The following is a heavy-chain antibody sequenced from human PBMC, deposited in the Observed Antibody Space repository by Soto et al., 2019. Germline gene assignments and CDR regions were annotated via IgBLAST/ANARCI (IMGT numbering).Heavy chain of an antibody. Sequence: QVQLQESGPGLVKPTETLSLTCTVSGGSISSYYWSWIRQPPGKGLEWIGYIYYSGSTNYNPSLKSRVTISVDTSKNQFSLKLRSVTAADKAVYYCAREFFGAGNWFDPWGQGTLVTVSS. CDR1: GGSISSYY. CDR2: IYYSGST. V-gene: IGHV4-59*01. CDR3: AREFFGAGNWFDP. D-gene: IGHD3-3*01. J-gene: IGHJ5*02.